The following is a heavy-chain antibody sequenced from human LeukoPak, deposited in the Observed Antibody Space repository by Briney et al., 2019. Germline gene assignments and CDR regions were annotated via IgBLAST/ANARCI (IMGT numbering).Heavy chain of an antibody. CDR3: ARSHYYDSSGYFSYYYGLDV. D-gene: IGHD3-22*01. J-gene: IGHJ6*04. Sequence: GGSLILSCAASEFTFSEYWMHWVGQAPGKGPVWVTRIDTDGTFTVYADSVKGRLTISRDNAKNTLYLQMNGLRVEDTAVYYCARSHYYDSSGYFSYYYGLDVWGKGNSAPVSS. V-gene: IGHV3-74*01. CDR1: EFTFSEYW. CDR2: IDTDGTFT.